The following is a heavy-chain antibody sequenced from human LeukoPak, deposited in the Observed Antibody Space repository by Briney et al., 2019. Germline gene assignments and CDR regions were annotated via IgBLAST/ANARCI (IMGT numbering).Heavy chain of an antibody. J-gene: IGHJ1*01. D-gene: IGHD3-22*01. CDR2: ISGDGGST. Sequence: GGSLRLSCTASGFTFDDYAMHWVRQAPGKGLEWVSLISGDGGSTYYADSVKGRFTISRDNSKNSLYLQMNSLRTEDTALYYCAKEENYYDSSGEPYFQHWGQGTLVTVSS. CDR3: AKEENYYDSSGEPYFQH. V-gene: IGHV3-43*02. CDR1: GFTFDDYA.